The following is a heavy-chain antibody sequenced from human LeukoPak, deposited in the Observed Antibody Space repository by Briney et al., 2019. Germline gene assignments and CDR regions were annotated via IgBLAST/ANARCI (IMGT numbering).Heavy chain of an antibody. CDR3: ARDKVGYDILTGYYNPYFDY. V-gene: IGHV1-2*02. Sequence: GASVKVSCKASGYTFTSYDINWVRQATGQGLEWMGWINPNSGGTNYAQKFQGRVTMTRDTSISTAYMELSRLRSDDTAVYYCARDKVGYDILTGYYNPYFDYWGQGTLVTVSS. J-gene: IGHJ4*02. D-gene: IGHD3-9*01. CDR2: INPNSGGT. CDR1: GYTFTSYD.